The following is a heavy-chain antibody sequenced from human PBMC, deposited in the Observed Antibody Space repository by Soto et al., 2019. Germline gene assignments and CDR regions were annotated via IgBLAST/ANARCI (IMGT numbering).Heavy chain of an antibody. CDR2: IRDSGGSA. Sequence: EVQLLESGGGLVQPGGSLRLSCAASGFTFSTYSMTWVRQAPGKGLEWVSTIRDSGGSAHYADSVRGRFTISRDNSKNTLFLQMNSLRAEDTAVYYCARVKAQILSSGWYGGDDIWGQGTVVPVSS. CDR1: GFTFSTYS. J-gene: IGHJ3*02. CDR3: ARVKAQILSSGWYGGDDI. V-gene: IGHV3-23*01. D-gene: IGHD6-19*01.